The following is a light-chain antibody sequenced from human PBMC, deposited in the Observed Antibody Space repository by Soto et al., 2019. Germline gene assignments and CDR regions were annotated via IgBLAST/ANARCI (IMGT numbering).Light chain of an antibody. V-gene: IGKV1-5*03. CDR2: KAS. J-gene: IGKJ4*01. Sequence: DIQMTQSPSTLSASVGDRVTITCRASQSISSCLAWYQHKPGKAPNLLIYKASSLESGVPSRFSGSGAGTEFPLTVSSLQPDDFATYYCQQYDSYPLTVGGGTKVEIK. CDR3: QQYDSYPLT. CDR1: QSISSC.